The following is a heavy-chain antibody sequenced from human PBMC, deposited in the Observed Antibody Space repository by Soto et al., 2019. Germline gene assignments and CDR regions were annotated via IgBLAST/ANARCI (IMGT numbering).Heavy chain of an antibody. CDR3: ASNEGFHVY. J-gene: IGHJ4*02. CDR1: GFTFSSYG. D-gene: IGHD1-1*01. V-gene: IGHV3-33*01. Sequence: QVQLVESGGGVVQPGRSLRLSCAASGFTFSSYGMYWVRQAPGKGLEWVAVIWYDGSNKYYEDSVKGRFTISRDNSKNTRYLQMNSLRAEDTAVYDCASNEGFHVYWGQRTLVTVSS. CDR2: IWYDGSNK.